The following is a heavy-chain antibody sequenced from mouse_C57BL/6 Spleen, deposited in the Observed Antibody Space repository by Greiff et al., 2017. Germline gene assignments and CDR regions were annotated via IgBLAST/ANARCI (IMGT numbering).Heavy chain of an antibody. Sequence: VKLQESGAELVRPGASVTLSCKASGYTFTDYEMHWVKQTPVHGLEWIGAIDPETGGTAYNQKFKGKAILTADKSSSTAYMELRSLTSEDSAVYYCTRPYGNPYFDYWGQGTTLTVSS. CDR3: TRPYGNPYFDY. CDR2: IDPETGGT. CDR1: GYTFTDYE. V-gene: IGHV1-15*01. D-gene: IGHD2-1*01. J-gene: IGHJ2*01.